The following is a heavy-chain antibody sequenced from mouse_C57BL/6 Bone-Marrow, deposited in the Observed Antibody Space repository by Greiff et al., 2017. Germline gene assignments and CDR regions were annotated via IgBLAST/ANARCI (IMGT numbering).Heavy chain of an antibody. CDR3: ARGHYGSSYSDYFDY. Sequence: EVKLQESGPGLVKPSQSLSLTCSVTGYSITSGYYWNWIRQFPGNKLEWMGYISYDGSNNYNPSLKNRISITRDTSKHQFFLKLNSVTTEDTATYYCARGHYGSSYSDYFDYWGQGTTLTVSS. V-gene: IGHV3-6*01. CDR2: ISYDGSN. CDR1: GYSITSGYY. D-gene: IGHD1-1*01. J-gene: IGHJ2*01.